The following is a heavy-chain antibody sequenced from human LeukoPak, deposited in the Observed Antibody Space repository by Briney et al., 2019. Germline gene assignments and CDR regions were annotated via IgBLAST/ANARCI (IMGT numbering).Heavy chain of an antibody. Sequence: SETLSLTCTVSGGSISSGGYYWSWIRQPPGKGLEWIGYIYHSGSTYYNPSLKSRVTISVDTSKNQFSLKLSSVTAADTAVYYCARVRGSGSYFFDYWGQGTLVTVSS. V-gene: IGHV4-30-2*01. D-gene: IGHD3-10*01. CDR3: ARVRGSGSYFFDY. CDR2: IYHSGST. CDR1: GGSISSGGYY. J-gene: IGHJ4*02.